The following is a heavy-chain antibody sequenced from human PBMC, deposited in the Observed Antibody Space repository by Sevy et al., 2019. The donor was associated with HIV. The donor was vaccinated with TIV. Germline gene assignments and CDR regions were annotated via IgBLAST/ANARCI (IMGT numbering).Heavy chain of an antibody. J-gene: IGHJ4*02. Sequence: GGSLRLSCAASGFTFTRYSMTWVRQSPGKGLQWLGNINEDGTEKYYRDSVRGRFTISRDNTKKSLHLQMNSLRVDDTGVYYCARDVAAGDFWGQGTLVTVSS. CDR3: ARDVAAGDF. D-gene: IGHD2-21*01. V-gene: IGHV3-7*01. CDR2: INEDGTEK. CDR1: GFTFTRYS.